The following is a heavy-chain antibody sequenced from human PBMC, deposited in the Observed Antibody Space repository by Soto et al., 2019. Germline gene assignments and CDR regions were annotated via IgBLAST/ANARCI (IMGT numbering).Heavy chain of an antibody. CDR2: INTYSGNT. CDR3: ASAAETRYYGMDV. J-gene: IGHJ6*02. CDR1: DYTFTSYG. V-gene: IGHV1-18*03. Sequence: QVQLVQSGAEVKKPGASVKVSCKASDYTFTSYGISWVRQAPGQGLEWMGWINTYSGNTDYARKFQGRVTMTTDTSTSTAYMEMRSLRFDDMAVYYCASAAETRYYGMDVWGQGTTVTVSS.